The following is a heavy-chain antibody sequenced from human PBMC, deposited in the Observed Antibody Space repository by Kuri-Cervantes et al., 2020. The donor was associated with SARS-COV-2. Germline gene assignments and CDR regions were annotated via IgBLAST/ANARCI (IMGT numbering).Heavy chain of an antibody. CDR1: GFSLNTNGVN. CDR3: ARLPPPYDILTGYLGSHAFDI. V-gene: IGHV2-5*02. Sequence: SGPTLVKPTQTLTLTCTFSGFSLNTNGVNVGWIRQPPGKALEWLALIYWDDDKRYSPSLKSRLTITKDTSKNQVVLTMTNMDPVDTATYYCARLPPPYDILTGYLGSHAFDIWGQGNPGHRLL. D-gene: IGHD3-9*01. J-gene: IGHJ3*02. CDR2: IYWDDDK.